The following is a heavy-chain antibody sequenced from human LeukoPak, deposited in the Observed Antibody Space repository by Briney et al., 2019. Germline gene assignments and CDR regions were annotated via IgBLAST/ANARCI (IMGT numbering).Heavy chain of an antibody. V-gene: IGHV4-38-2*02. D-gene: IGHD2-2*01. CDR3: ARDHDIVVVPAARFNAFDI. CDR1: GYSISSGYY. CDR2: IYHSGST. Sequence: SETLSLTCTVSGYSISSGYYWVWIRQPPGKGLEGVGSIYHSGSTNYNPSLKSRVTLSVEKSKNQFSLKLSSVTAAATAVYYCARDHDIVVVPAARFNAFDIWGQGTMVTVSS. J-gene: IGHJ3*02.